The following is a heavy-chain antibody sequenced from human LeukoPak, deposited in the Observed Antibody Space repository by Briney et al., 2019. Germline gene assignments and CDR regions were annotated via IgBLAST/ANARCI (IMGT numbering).Heavy chain of an antibody. V-gene: IGHV3-43*01. CDR2: ISGNGATT. CDR1: GFTFDDYS. J-gene: IGHJ3*01. CDR3: AKGVDFYASGSLFSPFYV. D-gene: IGHD3-10*01. Sequence: GGSLRLSCSASGFTFDDYSMHWVRQVPGRGLEWVSLISGNGATTYYADSVKGRFTVFRDNSKNTVDLQMDSLRGDDSALYYCAKGVDFYASGSLFSPFYVWGQGTTVTVSS.